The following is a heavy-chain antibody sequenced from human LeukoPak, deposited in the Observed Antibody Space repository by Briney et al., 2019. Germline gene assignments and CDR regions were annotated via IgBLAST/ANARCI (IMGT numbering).Heavy chain of an antibody. CDR1: GFTFSDYA. D-gene: IGHD2-2*01. J-gene: IGHJ4*02. CDR3: APKLSPYDYYDY. V-gene: IGHV3-23*05. Sequence: GGSLRLSCVASGFTFSDYAMNWVRQAPGKGLEWVSTFKTKYNQVYYAESVRGRFTISTDNSEKTVYLQMNSLRAEDTAVYYCAPKLSPYDYYDYWGQGTLVTVSS. CDR2: FKTKYNQV.